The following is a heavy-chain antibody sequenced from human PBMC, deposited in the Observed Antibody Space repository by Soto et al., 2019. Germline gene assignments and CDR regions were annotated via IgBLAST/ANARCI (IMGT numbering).Heavy chain of an antibody. V-gene: IGHV3-23*01. J-gene: IGHJ5*02. CDR1: GFQFSNYA. CDR2: ISATGGGT. D-gene: IGHD3-3*01. Sequence: PGGALRLSCAASGFQFSNYAMSLVRQSPGKGLEWVSLISATGGGTYYADSVRGRFTVSRDNSRNTLHLRMNNLRPEDTAVYYCVNAVVGCFCSTASCAHWLDPSGQGILFTVSS. CDR3: VNAVVGCFCSTASCAHWLDP.